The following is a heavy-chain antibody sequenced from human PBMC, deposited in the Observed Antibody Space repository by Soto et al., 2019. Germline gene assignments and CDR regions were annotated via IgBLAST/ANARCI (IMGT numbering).Heavy chain of an antibody. CDR1: GFTFSDYY. Sequence: QVQLVESGGGLVKPGGSLRLSCAASGFTFSDYYMSWIRQAPGKGLEWVSYISSSGSTIYYADSVKGRFTISRDNAKNSLYLQMNSLRAEDTAVYYCARDWYGEDYDFWSGYFPYNWFDPWGQGTLVTVSS. CDR3: ARDWYGEDYDFWSGYFPYNWFDP. V-gene: IGHV3-11*01. D-gene: IGHD3-3*01. CDR2: ISSSGSTI. J-gene: IGHJ5*02.